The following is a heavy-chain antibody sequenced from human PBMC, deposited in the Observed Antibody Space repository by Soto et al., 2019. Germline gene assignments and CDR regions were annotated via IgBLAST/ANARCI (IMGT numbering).Heavy chain of an antibody. D-gene: IGHD4-17*01. CDR3: ARDLSHGDYGNNWFDP. CDR1: GGTFSSYT. Sequence: QVQLVQSGAEVKKPGSSVKVSCKASGGTFSSYTISWVRQAPGQGLEWMGGVFPIFGTVHYAQKFQGRVTITADDSTTTAYIELTSLRSEDTAVYFCARDLSHGDYGNNWFDPWGQGTLVTVSS. CDR2: VFPIFGTV. J-gene: IGHJ5*02. V-gene: IGHV1-69*01.